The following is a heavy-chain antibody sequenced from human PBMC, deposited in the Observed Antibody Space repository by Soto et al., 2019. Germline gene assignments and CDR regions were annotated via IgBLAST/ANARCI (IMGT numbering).Heavy chain of an antibody. CDR1: GGSISSYY. D-gene: IGHD3-10*01. CDR3: GRNPAVSMVRGVIKKAGHYDY. CDR2: IYYSGST. J-gene: IGHJ4*02. Sequence: SETLSLTCTVSGGSISSYYWSWIRQPPGKGLEWIGYIYYSGSTNYNPSLKSRATISLDTSKNQFSLKLSSVTVADTAVYYCGRNPAVSMVRGVIKKAGHYDYSSRGTPDTDSA. V-gene: IGHV4-59*01.